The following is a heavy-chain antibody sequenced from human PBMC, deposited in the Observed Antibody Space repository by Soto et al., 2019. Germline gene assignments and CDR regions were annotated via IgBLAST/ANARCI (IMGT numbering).Heavy chain of an antibody. CDR2: MNPNSGNT. CDR1: GYTFTSYD. V-gene: IGHV1-8*01. J-gene: IGHJ4*02. D-gene: IGHD3-10*01. CDR3: ARCTDTHLWFWESYYFDY. Sequence: QVQLVQSGAEVKKPGASVKVSCKASGYTFTSYDINWVRQATGQGLEWMGWMNPNSGNTGYAQKFQGRVTMTRNTSISTAYMELSSLRSEDTAVYYCARCTDTHLWFWESYYFDYWGQGTLVTVSS.